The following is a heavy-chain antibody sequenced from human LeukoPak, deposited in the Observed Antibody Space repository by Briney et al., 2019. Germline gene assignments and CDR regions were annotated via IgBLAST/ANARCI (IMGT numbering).Heavy chain of an antibody. CDR1: GFTVSSYS. Sequence: PGGSLRLSCAASGFTVSSYSMNWVRQAPGKGLEWVSSISSSCSYIYYADSVKGRFPISRDNAKNSLYLQKNSLRAEDTAVYYCARDSKIQLWLRIVAYYGMDVWGQGTTVTVSS. D-gene: IGHD5-18*01. CDR2: ISSSCSYI. J-gene: IGHJ6*02. CDR3: ARDSKIQLWLRIVAYYGMDV. V-gene: IGHV3-21*01.